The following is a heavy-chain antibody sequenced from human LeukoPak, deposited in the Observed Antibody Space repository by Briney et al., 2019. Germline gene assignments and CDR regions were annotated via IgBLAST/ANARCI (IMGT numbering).Heavy chain of an antibody. CDR2: IYYSGST. Sequence: KPSETLSLTCTVSGGSISSYYWSWIRQPPGKGLEWIGYIYYSGSTNYNPSLKSRVTISVDTSKNQFSLKLSSVTAADTAVYYCARVVPAANIHDAFDIWGQGTMVTVSS. D-gene: IGHD2-2*01. CDR3: ARVVPAANIHDAFDI. CDR1: GGSISSYY. J-gene: IGHJ3*02. V-gene: IGHV4-59*01.